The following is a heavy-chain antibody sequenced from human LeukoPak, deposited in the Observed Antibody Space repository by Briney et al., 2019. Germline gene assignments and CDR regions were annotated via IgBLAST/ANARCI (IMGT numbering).Heavy chain of an antibody. CDR2: IYYSGST. CDR1: GGSISSSSYY. V-gene: IGHV4-39*07. Sequence: SETLSLTCTVSGGSISSSSYYWGWIRQPPGKGLEWIGSIYYSGSTYYNPSLKSRVTISVDTSKNQFSLKLSSVTAADTAVYYCARLGSSPFFDYWGQGTLVAVSS. J-gene: IGHJ4*02. D-gene: IGHD1-26*01. CDR3: ARLGSSPFFDY.